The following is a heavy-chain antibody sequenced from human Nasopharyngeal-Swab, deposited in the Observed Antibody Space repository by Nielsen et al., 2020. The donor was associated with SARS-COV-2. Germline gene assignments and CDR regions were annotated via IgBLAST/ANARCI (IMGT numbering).Heavy chain of an antibody. CDR3: ARGLKTYYDFWSGYSFDY. CDR2: IYYSGST. D-gene: IGHD3-3*01. CDR1: GGSISSYY. J-gene: IGHJ4*02. Sequence: SETLSLTCTVSGGSISSYYWSWIRQPPGKGLEWIGYIYYSGSTNYNPSLKSRVTISVDTSKNQFSLKLSSVTAADTAVYYCARGLKTYYDFWSGYSFDYWGQGTLVTVSS. V-gene: IGHV4-59*12.